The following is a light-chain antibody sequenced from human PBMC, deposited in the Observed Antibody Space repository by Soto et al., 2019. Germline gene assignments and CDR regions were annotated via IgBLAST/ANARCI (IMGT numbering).Light chain of an antibody. CDR2: AAS. J-gene: IGKJ5*01. CDR3: QKYNSATNT. CDR1: QSISNY. Sequence: DIQMTQCPSSLSASVGDRVTITWRASQSISNYLAWYQKKPGKVPRLLIYAASTLQSGFPSRFSGSGYGTDLTLTISSMKHEDAETYYCQKYNSATNTFGHGTRLDIK. V-gene: IGKV1-27*01.